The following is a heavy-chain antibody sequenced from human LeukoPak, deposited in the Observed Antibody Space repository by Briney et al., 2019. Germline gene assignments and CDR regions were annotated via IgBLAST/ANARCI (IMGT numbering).Heavy chain of an antibody. CDR2: IYYSGST. CDR1: GGSISSYY. V-gene: IGHV4-59*01. Sequence: SETPSLTCTVSGGSISSYYWSWIRQPPGKGLEWIGYIYYSGSTNYNPSLKSRVTISVDTSKNQFSLKLSCVTAADTAVYYCSSAPEDFWSGFFDYWGPGTLVTVSS. CDR3: SSAPEDFWSGFFDY. J-gene: IGHJ4*02. D-gene: IGHD3-3*01.